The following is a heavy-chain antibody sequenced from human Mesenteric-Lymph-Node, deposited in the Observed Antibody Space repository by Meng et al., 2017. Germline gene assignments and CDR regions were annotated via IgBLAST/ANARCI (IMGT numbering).Heavy chain of an antibody. CDR2: ISGYTGNT. Sequence: ASVKVSCKASGYTFTSNGISWVRQAPGQGLEWMGWISGYTGNTNYAQNLQGRVTMTTDTSTSTAYMELRSLSSDDTAVYYCARDSGRTYEYDVSGYGLDYWGQGTRVTVSS. V-gene: IGHV1-18*01. CDR3: ARDSGRTYEYDVSGYGLDY. J-gene: IGHJ4*02. D-gene: IGHD3-22*01. CDR1: GYTFTSNG.